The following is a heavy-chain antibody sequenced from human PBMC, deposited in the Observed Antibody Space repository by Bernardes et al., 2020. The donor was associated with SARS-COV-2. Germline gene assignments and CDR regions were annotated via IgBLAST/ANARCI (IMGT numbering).Heavy chain of an antibody. CDR1: GFTFSSYA. V-gene: IGHV3-23*01. CDR3: AKGQYSGELVLVHYYYYYGMDV. Sequence: GGSLRLSCAASGFTFSSYAVSWVRQAPGKGLEWVSAISCSGGSTYYADSVKGRFTISRDNSKNTLYLQMNSLRAEDTAVYYCAKGQYSGELVLVHYYYYYGMDVWGQGTTVTVSS. J-gene: IGHJ6*02. D-gene: IGHD1-26*01. CDR2: ISCSGGST.